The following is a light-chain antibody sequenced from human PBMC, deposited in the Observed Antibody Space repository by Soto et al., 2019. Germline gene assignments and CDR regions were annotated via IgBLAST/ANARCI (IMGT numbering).Light chain of an antibody. CDR3: QQANSFPWT. V-gene: IGKV1-12*02. J-gene: IGKJ1*01. Sequence: DIQMTQSPSSVSTSVGDRVTITCRASQDIRSWLAWYQQKPGKAPKLLIYAASSLESGVPSRFSGSGSGTDFTLTISSLQPDDFATYYCQQANSFPWTFGPGTKVEIK. CDR1: QDIRSW. CDR2: AAS.